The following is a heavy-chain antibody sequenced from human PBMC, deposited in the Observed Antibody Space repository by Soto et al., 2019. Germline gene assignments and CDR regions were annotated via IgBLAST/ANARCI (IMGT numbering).Heavy chain of an antibody. J-gene: IGHJ6*02. CDR3: ARGPAAAAGTAYYGMDV. D-gene: IGHD6-13*01. V-gene: IGHV3-13*01. CDR2: ISTAGNT. CDR1: GFTFSSYD. Sequence: GSLRLSCAASGFTFSSYDMHWVRQGTGKGLEWVSGISTAGNTYYPGSVKGRFTISRENAKNSLYLQMNSLRAGDTAVYYRARGPAAAAGTAYYGMDVWGQGTTVTVSS.